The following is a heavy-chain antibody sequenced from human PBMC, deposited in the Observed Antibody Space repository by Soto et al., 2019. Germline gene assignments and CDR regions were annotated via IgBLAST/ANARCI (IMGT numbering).Heavy chain of an antibody. Sequence: SVKVSCKASGGTFSSYAISWVRQAPGQGLEWMGGIIPIFGTANYAQKFQGRVTITADESTSTAYMELSSLRSEDTAVYYCARDDVVVPSEAYYYYGMDVWAKGPRSPSP. CDR3: ARDDVVVPSEAYYYYGMDV. CDR2: IIPIFGTA. D-gene: IGHD2-2*01. CDR1: GGTFSSYA. V-gene: IGHV1-69*13. J-gene: IGHJ6*02.